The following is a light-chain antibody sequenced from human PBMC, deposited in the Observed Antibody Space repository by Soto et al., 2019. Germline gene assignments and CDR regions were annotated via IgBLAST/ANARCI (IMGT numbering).Light chain of an antibody. Sequence: QSVLTQPPSVSEAPRQRVTISCSGSNSNIGNNEVSWYQQLPGKAPKLLIFYNDLLPSGVSDRFSGSKSGTSASLAISGLQSEDEAHYYCASWDDSLNVYVFGTGTKVTVL. J-gene: IGLJ1*01. V-gene: IGLV1-36*01. CDR3: ASWDDSLNVYV. CDR1: NSNIGNNE. CDR2: YND.